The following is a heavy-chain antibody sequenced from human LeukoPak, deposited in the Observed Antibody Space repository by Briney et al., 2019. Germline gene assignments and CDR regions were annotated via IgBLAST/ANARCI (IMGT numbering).Heavy chain of an antibody. Sequence: PGGSLRLSCSVSGFTFSNYWMNWVRQAPGKGLGWVANIKADGSEKYYVDSVKGRFTISRDNAKNSLHLQMNSLSVEDTAVYYCASTNSLDYWGQGTLVTVSS. J-gene: IGHJ4*02. CDR2: IKADGSEK. CDR3: ASTNSLDY. D-gene: IGHD4-23*01. V-gene: IGHV3-7*01. CDR1: GFTFSNYW.